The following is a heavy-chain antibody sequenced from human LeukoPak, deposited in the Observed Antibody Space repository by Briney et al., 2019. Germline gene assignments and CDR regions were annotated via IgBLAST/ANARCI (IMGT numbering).Heavy chain of an antibody. Sequence: SETLSLTCAAYGGSFSGYYWSWIRQPPGKGLEWIGEINHSGSTNYNPSLKSRVTISVDTSKNQFSLKLSSVTAADTAVYYCARGDYDFWSGYYIVGVVYWGQGTLVTVSS. J-gene: IGHJ4*02. CDR2: INHSGST. V-gene: IGHV4-34*01. CDR1: GGSFSGYY. D-gene: IGHD3-3*01. CDR3: ARGDYDFWSGYYIVGVVY.